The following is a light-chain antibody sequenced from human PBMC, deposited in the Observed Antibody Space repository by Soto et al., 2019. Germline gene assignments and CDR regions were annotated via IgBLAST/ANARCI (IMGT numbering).Light chain of an antibody. Sequence: QSVLTQPPSASGSPGQSVTISCTGTSTDLGGYNYVSWYQQHPGKAPKLMIYDVSKRPSGVPDRFSGSKSGNTASLTISGLQAEDEADYYYCSYAGTYTWVFGGGTQLTVL. J-gene: IGLJ3*02. V-gene: IGLV2-11*01. CDR1: STDLGGYNY. CDR2: DVS. CDR3: CSYAGTYTWV.